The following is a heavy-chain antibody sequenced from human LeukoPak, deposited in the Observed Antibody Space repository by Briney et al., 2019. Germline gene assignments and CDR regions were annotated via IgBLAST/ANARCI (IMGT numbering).Heavy chain of an antibody. CDR1: GFTFSSYG. Sequence: QAGGSLRLSCAASGFTFSSYGMHWVRQAPGKGLEWVAVISYDGSNKYDEDSAKGRFTISRDNSKNTLYLQMNSLGAEDAAVYYCAKDRRYSYGSSGFYYYYGMDVWGQGTTVTVSS. D-gene: IGHD5-18*01. CDR3: AKDRRYSYGSSGFYYYYGMDV. J-gene: IGHJ6*02. CDR2: ISYDGSNK. V-gene: IGHV3-30*18.